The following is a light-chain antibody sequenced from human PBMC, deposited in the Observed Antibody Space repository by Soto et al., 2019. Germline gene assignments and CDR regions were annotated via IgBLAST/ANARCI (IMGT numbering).Light chain of an antibody. CDR3: QQRSNWPQGLT. CDR2: DAS. V-gene: IGKV3-11*01. Sequence: ENLLTQSPATPSFSPGEKATPSPQARQSVSSYLAWYQQKPGQAPRLLIYDASNRATGIPARFSGSGSGTDFTLTISSLEPEDFAVYYCQQRSNWPQGLTFGGGPKVDIK. CDR1: QSVSSY. J-gene: IGKJ4*01.